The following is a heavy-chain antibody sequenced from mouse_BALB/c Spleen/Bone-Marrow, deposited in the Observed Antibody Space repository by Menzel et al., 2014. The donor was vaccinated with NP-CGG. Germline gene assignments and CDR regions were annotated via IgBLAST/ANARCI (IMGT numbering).Heavy chain of an antibody. Sequence: VQLQQPGGGLVQPGGSLKLFCAASGFDFSRYWMSWVRQAPGKGLEWIGEISPDSSTINYTPSLKDKFIISRDNAKNTLYLKMSKVRSEDTALYYCARLYYYGQFAYWGQGTLVPVSA. J-gene: IGHJ3*01. CDR2: ISPDSSTI. CDR3: ARLYYYGQFAY. CDR1: GFDFSRYW. V-gene: IGHV4-1*02. D-gene: IGHD1-1*01.